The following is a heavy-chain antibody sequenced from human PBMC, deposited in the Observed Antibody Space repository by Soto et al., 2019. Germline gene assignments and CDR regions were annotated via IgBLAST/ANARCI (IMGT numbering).Heavy chain of an antibody. CDR1: GFTFSSYT. J-gene: IGHJ1*01. Sequence: GGALRDSCSASGFTFSSYTMNWVRQALGKGLEWVSSISSSSSYIYYADSVKGRFTISRDNAKNSLYLQMNSLRAEDTAVYYCARDLLYSSGFAYFQHWGQDTLLTVSS. CDR2: ISSSSSYI. D-gene: IGHD6-19*01. CDR3: ARDLLYSSGFAYFQH. V-gene: IGHV3-21*01.